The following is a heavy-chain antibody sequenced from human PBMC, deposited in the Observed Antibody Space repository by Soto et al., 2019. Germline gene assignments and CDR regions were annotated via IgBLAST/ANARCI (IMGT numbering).Heavy chain of an antibody. CDR1: GGSISDGYY. CDR3: ARRDRSGYSYWLDT. CDR2: ISYSGST. V-gene: IGHV4-31*03. Sequence: QVQLQESGPGLVKPSGTLSLTCTVSGGSISDGYYWSWIRQHPGKGLEWIGSISYSGSTSYNPSLKSRLTISVDRSKSQFSLNLSSVTAADTAVYYCARRDRSGYSYWLDTWGQGTLVTVSS. J-gene: IGHJ5*02. D-gene: IGHD3-22*01.